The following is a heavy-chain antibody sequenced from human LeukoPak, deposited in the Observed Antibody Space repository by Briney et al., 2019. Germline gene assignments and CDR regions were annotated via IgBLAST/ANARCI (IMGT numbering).Heavy chain of an antibody. D-gene: IGHD2-15*01. V-gene: IGHV3-23*01. J-gene: IGHJ4*02. Sequence: QTGGSLRLSCVASGFTCSNYAMSWVRQAPGKGLEWVSGISGSGGSTYYADSVKGRFTISRDNSKNTLYLQMNSLRAEDTAVYYCARDVDLDYWGQGTLVTVSS. CDR2: ISGSGGST. CDR3: ARDVDLDY. CDR1: GFTCSNYA.